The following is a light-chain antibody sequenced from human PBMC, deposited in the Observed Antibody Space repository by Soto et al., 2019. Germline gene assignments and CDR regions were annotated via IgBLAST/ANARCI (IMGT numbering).Light chain of an antibody. CDR2: YDI. J-gene: IGLJ1*01. V-gene: IGLV3-21*04. CDR3: KVWDSSSDHSHV. Sequence: SYELTQPPSVSVGPGKTARITCGGTNIGSKRVHWYQQKPGQALVLVIYYDIDRPSVIPERFSGSNSGNTATLTISRVEAGDEAEYYCKVWDSSSDHSHVFGTGTKVTVL. CDR1: NIGSKR.